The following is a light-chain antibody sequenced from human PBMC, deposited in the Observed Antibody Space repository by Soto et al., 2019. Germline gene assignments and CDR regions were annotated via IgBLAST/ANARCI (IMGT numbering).Light chain of an antibody. CDR1: QSVTNS. CDR2: DAS. V-gene: IGKV3-11*01. J-gene: IGKJ5*01. Sequence: EIVLTQYKATLSLSPGERATLSCRASQSVTNSLAWYQQKPGQAPRLLVYDASNRATGIPARFSGSGSGTDFTLTISSLEPEDSAVYYCQQRNIWPPVTFGQRTLLEIK. CDR3: QQRNIWPPVT.